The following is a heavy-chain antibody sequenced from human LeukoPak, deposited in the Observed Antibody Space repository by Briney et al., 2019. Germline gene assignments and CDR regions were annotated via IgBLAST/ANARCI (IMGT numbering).Heavy chain of an antibody. CDR2: MNPNSGNT. CDR3: AIGAVGSGSYYNALDY. D-gene: IGHD3-10*01. J-gene: IGHJ4*02. CDR1: GYTFTSYD. Sequence: ASVKVSCKASGYTFTSYDINWVRQATGQGLEWMGWMNPNSGNTGYAQKFQGRVTMTRNTSISTAYMELSSLRSEDTAVYYCAIGAVGSGSYYNALDYWGQGTLVTVSS. V-gene: IGHV1-8*01.